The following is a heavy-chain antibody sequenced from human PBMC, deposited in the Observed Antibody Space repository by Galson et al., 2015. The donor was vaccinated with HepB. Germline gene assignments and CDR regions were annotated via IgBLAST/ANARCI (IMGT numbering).Heavy chain of an antibody. Sequence: SLRLSCAASGFTFSSYGMHWVRQAPGKGLEWVAVIWYDGSNKYYADSVKGRFTISRDNSKNTLYLQMNSLRAEDTAVYYCARDHSYCSSTSCYGLRGWFDPWGQGTLVTVSS. CDR2: IWYDGSNK. D-gene: IGHD2-2*01. V-gene: IGHV3-33*01. J-gene: IGHJ5*02. CDR3: ARDHSYCSSTSCYGLRGWFDP. CDR1: GFTFSSYG.